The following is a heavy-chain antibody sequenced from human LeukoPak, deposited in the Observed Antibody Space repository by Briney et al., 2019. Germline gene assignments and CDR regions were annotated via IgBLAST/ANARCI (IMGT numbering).Heavy chain of an antibody. CDR3: ARQVAVIWRKFDY. V-gene: IGHV4-39*01. Sequence: PSETLSLTCTVSGGSISSSSYYWGWIRQPPGKGLEWIGSIYYSGSTYYNPSLKSRVTMSVDTSKDQFSLKLSSVTAADTAVYYCARQVAVIWRKFDYWGQGTLVTVSS. D-gene: IGHD2-21*01. J-gene: IGHJ4*02. CDR2: IYYSGST. CDR1: GGSISSSSYY.